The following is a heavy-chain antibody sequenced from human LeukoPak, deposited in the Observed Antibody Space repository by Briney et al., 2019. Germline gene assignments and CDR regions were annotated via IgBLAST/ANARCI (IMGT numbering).Heavy chain of an antibody. CDR2: IIPIFGTA. CDR3: GSNTGITGTTID. V-gene: IGHV1-69*13. CDR1: GGTFSSYA. D-gene: IGHD1-20*01. J-gene: IGHJ4*02. Sequence: SVKVSCKASGGTFSSYAISWVRQAPGQGLEWMGGIIPIFGTANYAQKFQGRVTITADESTSTAYMELSSLRSEDTAVYYCGSNTGITGTTIDWGQGTLVTVSS.